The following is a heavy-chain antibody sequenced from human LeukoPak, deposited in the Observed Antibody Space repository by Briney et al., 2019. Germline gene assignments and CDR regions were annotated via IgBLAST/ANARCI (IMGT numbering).Heavy chain of an antibody. Sequence: PGGSLRLSCAASGFTVSSNYMSWVRQAPGKGLGWVSVIYSGGSTYYADSVKGRFTISRDNSKNTLYLQMNSLRAEDTAVYYCARGRMVRGVIFDYWGQGTLVTVSS. J-gene: IGHJ4*02. CDR2: IYSGGST. CDR3: ARGRMVRGVIFDY. CDR1: GFTVSSNY. D-gene: IGHD3-10*01. V-gene: IGHV3-66*01.